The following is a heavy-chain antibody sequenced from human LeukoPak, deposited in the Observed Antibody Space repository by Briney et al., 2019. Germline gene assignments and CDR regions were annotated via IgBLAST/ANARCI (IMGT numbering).Heavy chain of an antibody. CDR1: GFSLSTSGVG. V-gene: IGHV2-5*02. J-gene: IGHJ6*03. CDR3: AHLEGDYVWGSYRQYYYYYMDV. CDR2: IYWDDDK. Sequence: SGPTLVKPTQTLTLTCTFSGFSLSTSGVGVGWIRQPPGKALEWLALIYWDDDKRYSPSLKSRLTITKDTSKNQVVLTMTNMDPVDTATYYCAHLEGDYVWGSYRQYYYYYMDVWGKGTTVTVSS. D-gene: IGHD3-16*02.